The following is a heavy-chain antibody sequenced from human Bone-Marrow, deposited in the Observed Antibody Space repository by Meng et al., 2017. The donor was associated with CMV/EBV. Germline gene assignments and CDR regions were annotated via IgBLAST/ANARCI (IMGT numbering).Heavy chain of an antibody. D-gene: IGHD2/OR15-2a*01. CDR2: IYYSGST. CDR1: GGSFSGYY. V-gene: IGHV4-34*01. J-gene: IGHJ6*02. Sequence: SETLSLTCAVYGGSFSGYYWSWIRQLPGRGLEWVGSIYYSGSTYYNPSLKTRVTISVDTSKNQSSLKLSSVTAADTAVYYCARLPFQRNRPHYYYGMDVWGQGTTVTVSS. CDR3: ARLPFQRNRPHYYYGMDV.